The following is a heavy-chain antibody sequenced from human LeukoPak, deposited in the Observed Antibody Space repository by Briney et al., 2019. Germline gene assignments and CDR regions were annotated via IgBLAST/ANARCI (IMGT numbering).Heavy chain of an antibody. Sequence: GGSLRLSCAASGFTFYDYAMHWVRQATGKGLEWVSGISWNSGSIGYADSVKGRFTISRDNAKNSLYLQMNSLRAEDAALYYCAKATPVGDYYYYGMDVWGQGTTVTVSS. CDR1: GFTFYDYA. CDR2: ISWNSGSI. J-gene: IGHJ6*02. V-gene: IGHV3-9*01. D-gene: IGHD3-10*01. CDR3: AKATPVGDYYYYGMDV.